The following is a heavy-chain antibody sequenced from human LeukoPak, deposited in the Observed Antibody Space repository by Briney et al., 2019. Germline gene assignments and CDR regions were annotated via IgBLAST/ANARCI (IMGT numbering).Heavy chain of an antibody. CDR2: INAVNGNT. D-gene: IGHD6-19*01. Sequence: GASVKVSCKASGYTFTSYAMHWVRQAPGQGLEWMGWINAVNGNTKYSQEFQGRVTITRDTSASTAYMELRSLRSEDTAVYYCARVPEYSSGSGVYWGQGTLVTVSS. CDR1: GYTFTSYA. J-gene: IGHJ4*02. CDR3: ARVPEYSSGSGVY. V-gene: IGHV1-3*03.